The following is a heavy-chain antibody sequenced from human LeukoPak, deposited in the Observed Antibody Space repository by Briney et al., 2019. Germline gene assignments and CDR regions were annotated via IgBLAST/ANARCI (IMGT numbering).Heavy chain of an antibody. J-gene: IGHJ6*02. D-gene: IGHD2-15*01. CDR1: GGTFSSYT. CDR2: IIPILGIA. V-gene: IGHV1-69*02. Sequence: VASVKVSCKASGGTFSSYTISWVRQAPGQGLEWMGRIIPILGIANYAQKFQGRVTITADKSTSTAYMELSSLRSGDTAVYYCARTGGYCSGGSCHPNYGMDVWGQGTTVTVSS. CDR3: ARTGGYCSGGSCHPNYGMDV.